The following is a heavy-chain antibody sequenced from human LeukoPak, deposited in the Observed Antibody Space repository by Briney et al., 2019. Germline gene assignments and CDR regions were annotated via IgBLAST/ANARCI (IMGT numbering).Heavy chain of an antibody. D-gene: IGHD2-2*01. J-gene: IGHJ4*02. Sequence: SETLSLTCTVSGGSISSYYWSWIRQPPGKGLEWIGSIYYSGSTYYNPSLKSRVTISVDTSKNQFSLKLSSVTAADTAVYYCASHIVVVPAAVLFDYWGQGTLVTVSS. CDR2: IYYSGST. CDR1: GGSISSYY. CDR3: ASHIVVVPAAVLFDY. V-gene: IGHV4-39*01.